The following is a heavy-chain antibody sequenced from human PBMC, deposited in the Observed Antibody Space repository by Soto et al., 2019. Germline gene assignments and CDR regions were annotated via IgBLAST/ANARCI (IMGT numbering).Heavy chain of an antibody. Sequence: ASVKVSCKASGYTFTGYYMHWVRQAPGQGLEWMGWINPNSGGTNYAQKFQGRVTMTRDTSISTAYMELSRLRSDDTAVYYCVIAAAGRGPFDYWGQGTLVTVSS. CDR3: VIAAAGRGPFDY. V-gene: IGHV1-2*02. CDR2: INPNSGGT. D-gene: IGHD6-13*01. J-gene: IGHJ4*02. CDR1: GYTFTGYY.